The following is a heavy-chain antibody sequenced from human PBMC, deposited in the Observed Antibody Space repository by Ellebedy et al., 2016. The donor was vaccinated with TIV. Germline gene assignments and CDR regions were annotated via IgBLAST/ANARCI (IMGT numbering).Heavy chain of an antibody. J-gene: IGHJ4*02. V-gene: IGHV3-13*01. D-gene: IGHD6-13*01. CDR1: GFTFSSHD. CDR3: ARASAGLDY. Sequence: PGGSLRLSCAASGFTFSSHDMHRVRQVTGKGLEWVSAIGSAGDTSYSGAVKGRFTISRENGKNSVYLQMNSLRAEDTAVYYCARASAGLDYWGQGTLVTVSS. CDR2: IGSAGDT.